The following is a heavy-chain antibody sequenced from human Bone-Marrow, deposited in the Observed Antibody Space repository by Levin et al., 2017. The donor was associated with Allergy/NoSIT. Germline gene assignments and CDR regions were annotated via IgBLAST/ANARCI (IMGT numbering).Heavy chain of an antibody. V-gene: IGHV4-31*03. D-gene: IGHD5-18*01. CDR1: GGSIRSGGYY. CDR3: ARIPDTTSEFDY. J-gene: IGHJ4*02. CDR2: IYDSGST. Sequence: ASETLSLTCTVSGGSIRSGGYYWSWIRQHPWKGLEWIGYIYDSGSTSYNPSLESRVAISVDTSKNQFYLKLTSLTAADTAVYYCARIPDTTSEFDYLGQGTLVTVSS.